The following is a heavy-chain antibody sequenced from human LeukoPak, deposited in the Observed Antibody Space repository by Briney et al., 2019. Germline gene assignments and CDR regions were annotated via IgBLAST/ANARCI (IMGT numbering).Heavy chain of an antibody. V-gene: IGHV4-4*07. D-gene: IGHD2-15*01. CDR1: GGSISSYY. CDR3: ARDRAYCRGDNCDTGYALDF. J-gene: IGHJ3*01. Sequence: SETLSLTCSVSGGSISSYYWSWIRQPAGKGLEWIGRIYSSGITNYNPSLNSRVTMSVDTSTNQFSLTLSSVTAADTAICYCARDRAYCRGDNCDTGYALDFWGHGTLVTVSS. CDR2: IYSSGIT.